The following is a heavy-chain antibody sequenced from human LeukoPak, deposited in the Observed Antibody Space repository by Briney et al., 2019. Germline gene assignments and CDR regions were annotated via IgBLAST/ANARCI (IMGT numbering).Heavy chain of an antibody. Sequence: GGSLRLSCAASGFTFSSYAMGCARHAPGKGLEWVSAISGSGGSTYYADSVKGRFTISRGNSKNTLYLQMNSLRAEDTAVYYCAKDFYDSSGYYDSTRFDPWGQGTLVTVSS. CDR1: GFTFSSYA. CDR2: ISGSGGST. V-gene: IGHV3-23*01. CDR3: AKDFYDSSGYYDSTRFDP. J-gene: IGHJ5*02. D-gene: IGHD3-22*01.